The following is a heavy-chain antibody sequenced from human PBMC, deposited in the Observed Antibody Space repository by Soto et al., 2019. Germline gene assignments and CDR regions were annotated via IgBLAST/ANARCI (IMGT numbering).Heavy chain of an antibody. CDR2: INPNSGCT. J-gene: IGHJ5*02. V-gene: IGHV1-2*02. CDR1: GYTFTGYY. D-gene: IGHD6-6*01. CDR3: ARDLSSSSMKLYNWFDP. Sequence: ASVKVSCKASGYTFTGYYMHWVRQAPGQGLEWMGWINPNSGCTNYAQKFQGRVTMTRDTSISTAYMELSRLRSDDTAVYYCARDLSSSSMKLYNWFDPWGQGTLVTVSS.